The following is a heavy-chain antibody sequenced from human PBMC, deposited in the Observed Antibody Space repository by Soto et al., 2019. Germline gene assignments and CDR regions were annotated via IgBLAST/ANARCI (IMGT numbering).Heavy chain of an antibody. D-gene: IGHD3-22*01. CDR3: AREGSYDPRGNYIQAFSY. J-gene: IGHJ4*02. CDR1: GFNFRSYT. Sequence: EIQLVESGGGLVKPGGSLRLACVGSGFNFRSYTMHWVRQAPGKGLEWVSSISERRTYIYYADSAKGRFTISRDNARNSLFLQLPHLRAQDTSVYYCAREGSYDPRGNYIQAFSYWGQGTLVIVSS. CDR2: ISERRTYI. V-gene: IGHV3-21*01.